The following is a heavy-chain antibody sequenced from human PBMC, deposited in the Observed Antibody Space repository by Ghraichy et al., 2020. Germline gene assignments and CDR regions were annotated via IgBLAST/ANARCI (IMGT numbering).Heavy chain of an antibody. V-gene: IGHV3-7*01. CDR3: ARFLNLGS. J-gene: IGHJ5*02. D-gene: IGHD3-16*01. CDR2: IYRDGSEM. CDR1: GFTFSSSW. Sequence: SCAASGFTFSSSWMSWVRQAPGKGLEWVANIYRDGSEMFYVDSVKGRFTISRDNAKNSLYLQMNSLRAEDTAIYYCARFLNLGSWGQGTLVTVSS.